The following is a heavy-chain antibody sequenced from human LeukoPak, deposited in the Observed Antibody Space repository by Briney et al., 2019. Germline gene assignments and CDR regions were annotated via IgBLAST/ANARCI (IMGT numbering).Heavy chain of an antibody. CDR3: AGGAGDYTFDY. CDR1: GGSISSGSYY. V-gene: IGHV4-61*02. CDR2: IYTSGST. D-gene: IGHD4-17*01. Sequence: PSQTLSLTCTVSGGSISSGSYYWSWIRQPAGKGLEWIGRIYTSGSTNYNPSLKSRVTISADTSKNQFSLKLSSVTAADTAVYYCAGGAGDYTFDYWGQGTLVTVSS. J-gene: IGHJ4*02.